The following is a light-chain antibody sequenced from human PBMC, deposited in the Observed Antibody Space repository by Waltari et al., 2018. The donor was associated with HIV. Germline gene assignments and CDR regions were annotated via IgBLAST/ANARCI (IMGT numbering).Light chain of an antibody. Sequence: DIQMTQSPSSLSASVGDRVTITCRASQTIKSFLNWYQQKPGKAPNLLIYATSTLHGGVPSRFTGSGSGTEFTLTISSRRPEDFATYYCQQSYNTPYTFGQGTKLEIK. CDR1: QTIKSF. CDR3: QQSYNTPYT. V-gene: IGKV1-39*01. CDR2: ATS. J-gene: IGKJ2*01.